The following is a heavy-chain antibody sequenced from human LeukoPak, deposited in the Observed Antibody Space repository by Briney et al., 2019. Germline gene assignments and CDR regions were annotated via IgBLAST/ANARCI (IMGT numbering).Heavy chain of an antibody. CDR2: IYYSGST. D-gene: IGHD2-15*01. CDR1: GGSISSGDYY. CDR3: ARESSGGFFDY. J-gene: IGHJ4*02. V-gene: IGHV4-30-4*08. Sequence: PSETLSLTCTGSGGSISSGDYYWSWIRQPPGKGLEWIGYIYYSGSTYYNPSLKSRVTISVDTSKNQFSLKLSSVTAADTAVHYCARESSGGFFDYWGQGSLVTVSS.